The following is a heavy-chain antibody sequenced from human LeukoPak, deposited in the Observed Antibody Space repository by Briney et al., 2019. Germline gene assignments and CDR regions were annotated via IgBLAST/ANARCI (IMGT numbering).Heavy chain of an antibody. CDR1: GYTFTGYY. D-gene: IGHD6-19*01. CDR2: INPNSGGT. V-gene: IGHV1-2*02. Sequence: ASVKVSCKASGYTFTGYYMHWVRQAPGRGLEWMGWINPNSGGTNYAQKFQGRVTMTRDTSISTAYMELSRLRSDDTAVYYCARRLIAVSAFDIWGQGTMVTVSS. CDR3: ARRLIAVSAFDI. J-gene: IGHJ3*02.